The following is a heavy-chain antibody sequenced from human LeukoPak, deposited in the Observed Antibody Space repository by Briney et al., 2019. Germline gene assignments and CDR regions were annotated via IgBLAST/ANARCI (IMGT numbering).Heavy chain of an antibody. Sequence: GGSLRLSCAASGFTFSSYSMNWVRQAPGKGLEWVSSISSSSSYICYADSVKGRFTISRDNAKNSLYLQMNSLRAEDTAVYYCARDVLRYFDWLRGEYYFDYWGQGTLVTVSS. CDR3: ARDVLRYFDWLRGEYYFDY. CDR1: GFTFSSYS. V-gene: IGHV3-21*01. J-gene: IGHJ4*02. CDR2: ISSSSSYI. D-gene: IGHD3-9*01.